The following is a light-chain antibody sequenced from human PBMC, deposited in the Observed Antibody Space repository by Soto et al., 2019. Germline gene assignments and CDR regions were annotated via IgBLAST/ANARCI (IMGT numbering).Light chain of an antibody. CDR1: QGIAGS. Sequence: DIQLTQSPSSLSASVGDRVTITCRASQGIAGSLAWYQQKPGQPPKLLIYAESTLQSGVPSRFSGSGSGTRGTLTISSLQPEDFAAYYCQQVKSYPRTFGEGTKVDVK. CDR2: AES. CDR3: QQVKSYPRT. J-gene: IGKJ4*01. V-gene: IGKV1-9*01.